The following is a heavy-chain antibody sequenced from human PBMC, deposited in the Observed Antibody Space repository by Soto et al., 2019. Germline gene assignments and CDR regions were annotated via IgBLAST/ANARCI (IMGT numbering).Heavy chain of an antibody. CDR3: ARDKDFSFDY. CDR2: IVGSTI. J-gene: IGHJ4*02. Sequence: GGSLRLSCAASGFTFSSYSMNWVRQAPGKGLEWISYIVGSTIYYADSVKGRFTVSRDNAKNSLYLQMNSLRAEDTAVYYCARDKDFSFDYWGQGTLVTVSS. CDR1: GFTFSSYS. V-gene: IGHV3-48*01.